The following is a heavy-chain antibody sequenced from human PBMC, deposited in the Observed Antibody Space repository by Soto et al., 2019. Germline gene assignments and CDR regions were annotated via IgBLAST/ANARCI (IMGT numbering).Heavy chain of an antibody. V-gene: IGHV4-39*01. CDR3: ATPPQNDYGDRYYFDY. CDR2: IYYSGST. D-gene: IGHD4-17*01. CDR1: GGSISSSSYY. J-gene: IGHJ4*02. Sequence: PSETLSLTCTVSGGSISSSSYYWGWIRQPPGKGLEWIGSIYYSGSTYYNPSLKSRVTISVDTSKNQFSLKLSSVTAADTAVYYCATPPQNDYGDRYYFDYWGQGTQVTVSS.